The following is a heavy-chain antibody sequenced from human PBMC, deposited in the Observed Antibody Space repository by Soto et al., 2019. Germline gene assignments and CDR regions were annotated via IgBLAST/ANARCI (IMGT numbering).Heavy chain of an antibody. CDR1: GYTFTSYG. CDR2: ISAYNGNT. Sequence: GASVKVSCKASGYTFTSYGISWVRQAPGQGLEWMGWISAYNGNTNYAQKLQGRVTMTTDTSTSTAYMELRSLRSDDTAVYYCARVYCSSTSCLVLRWFDPWGKGTLVTVPS. D-gene: IGHD2-2*01. CDR3: ARVYCSSTSCLVLRWFDP. V-gene: IGHV1-18*01. J-gene: IGHJ5*02.